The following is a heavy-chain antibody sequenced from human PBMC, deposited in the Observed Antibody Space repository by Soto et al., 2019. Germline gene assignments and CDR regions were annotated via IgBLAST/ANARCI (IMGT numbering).Heavy chain of an antibody. V-gene: IGHV3-30*18. D-gene: IGHD2-8*01. CDR2: ISFDGNRE. J-gene: IGHJ4*02. CDR1: GFTFGNYG. Sequence: LRLSCAASGFTFGNYGMHWVRQAPGKGLEWVAAISFDGNREYYANSVRGRFTISRDNLKNTLYLQINSLRVEDTAVYFCAKARGVNNRLHSDYWGQGTLVTVSS. CDR3: AKARGVNNRLHSDY.